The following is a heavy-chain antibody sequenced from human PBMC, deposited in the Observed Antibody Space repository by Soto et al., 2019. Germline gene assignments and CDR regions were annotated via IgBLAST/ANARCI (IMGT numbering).Heavy chain of an antibody. V-gene: IGHV1-18*01. Sequence: QVQLVQSGAEVKKPGASVKVSCKASGYTFTSYGISWVRQAPGQGLEWMGWISAYYGNTNYAQKLRGRVTRTTDPSTSTAYMQLRSLRSDDTAVYYCARALVVVPAAIVARFDPWGQGTLVTVSS. CDR2: ISAYYGNT. CDR1: GYTFTSYG. D-gene: IGHD2-2*01. CDR3: ARALVVVPAAIVARFDP. J-gene: IGHJ5*02.